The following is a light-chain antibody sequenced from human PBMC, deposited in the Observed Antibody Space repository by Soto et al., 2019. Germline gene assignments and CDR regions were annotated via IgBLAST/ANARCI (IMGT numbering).Light chain of an antibody. CDR1: QSISNW. Sequence: DIQMTQSPSTLSASAGDRVTITCLASQSISNWLAWYQQKPGKAPKLLMYDASTLESGVPSRFSGSGSGTEFTLTINSLQPDDIATYYCQHYKSYSATFGQGTKVEIK. CDR3: QHYKSYSAT. J-gene: IGKJ1*01. V-gene: IGKV1-5*01. CDR2: DAS.